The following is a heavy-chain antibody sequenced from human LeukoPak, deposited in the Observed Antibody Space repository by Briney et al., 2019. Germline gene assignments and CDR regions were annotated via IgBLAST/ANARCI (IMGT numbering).Heavy chain of an antibody. V-gene: IGHV3-53*01. J-gene: IGHJ3*02. CDR2: IRSDGST. CDR3: AREMYSGMYNDAFDI. D-gene: IGHD1-26*01. Sequence: GGSLRLSCTASGFTVSSNYMSWVRQAPGKGLEWVSVIRSDGSTNHADSVKGRFTISRDNSKNTLYLQMNNLRAEDTAMYYCAREMYSGMYNDAFDIWGKGQRSPSLQ. CDR1: GFTVSSNY.